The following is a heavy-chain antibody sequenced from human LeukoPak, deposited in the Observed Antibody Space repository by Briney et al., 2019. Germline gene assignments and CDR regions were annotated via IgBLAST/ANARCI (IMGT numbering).Heavy chain of an antibody. Sequence: RGGSLGLSCAASGFTFSSYWMSWVRQAPGKGLEWVANIKQDGSEKYYVDSVKGRFTVSRDNAKNSLYLQMNSLRAEDAAVYYCARKPRRRITIFGVVIRNWFDPWGQGTLVTVSS. V-gene: IGHV3-7*01. CDR1: GFTFSSYW. CDR2: IKQDGSEK. D-gene: IGHD3-3*01. J-gene: IGHJ5*02. CDR3: ARKPRRRITIFGVVIRNWFDP.